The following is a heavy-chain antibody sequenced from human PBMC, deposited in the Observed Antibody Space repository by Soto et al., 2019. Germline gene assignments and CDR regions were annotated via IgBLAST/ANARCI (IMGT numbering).Heavy chain of an antibody. CDR2: IIPILGIA. D-gene: IGHD5-18*01. CDR3: ARDRGYSYGSVDY. J-gene: IGHJ4*02. V-gene: IGHV1-69*02. CDR1: GGTFSSYT. Sequence: QVQLVQSGAEVKKPGSSVKVSCKASGGTFSSYTISWVRQAPGQGLEWMGRIIPILGIANYAQKFQGRVTITADKSTSTAYMELSSLRSEDTAVYYWARDRGYSYGSVDYWGQGTLVTVSS.